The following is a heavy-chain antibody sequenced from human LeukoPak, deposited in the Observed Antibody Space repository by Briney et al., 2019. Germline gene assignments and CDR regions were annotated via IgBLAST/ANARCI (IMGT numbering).Heavy chain of an antibody. J-gene: IGHJ3*02. CDR1: GFTFSSYA. CDR3: ARDSHRQIGNDAFDI. D-gene: IGHD2/OR15-2a*01. V-gene: IGHV4-30-2*01. Sequence: LRLSCAASGFTFSSYAMSWIRQPPGKGLEWIGYIYHSGSTYYNPSLKSRVTISVDRSKNQFSLKLSSVTAADTAVYYCARDSHRQIGNDAFDIWGQGTMVTVSA. CDR2: IYHSGST.